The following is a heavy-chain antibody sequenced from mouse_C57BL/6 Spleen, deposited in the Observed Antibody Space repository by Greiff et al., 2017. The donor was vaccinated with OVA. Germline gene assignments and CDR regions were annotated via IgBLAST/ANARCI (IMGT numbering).Heavy chain of an antibody. Sequence: QVQLKQSGAELVRPGTSVKMSCKASGYTFTNYWIGWAKQRPGHGLEWIGDIYPGGGYTNYNEKFKGKATLTADKSSSTAYMQFSSLTSEDSAIYYCARWNYSNYNYYAMDYWGQGTSVTVSS. D-gene: IGHD2-5*01. CDR1: GYTFTNYW. V-gene: IGHV1-63*01. CDR3: ARWNYSNYNYYAMDY. J-gene: IGHJ4*01. CDR2: IYPGGGYT.